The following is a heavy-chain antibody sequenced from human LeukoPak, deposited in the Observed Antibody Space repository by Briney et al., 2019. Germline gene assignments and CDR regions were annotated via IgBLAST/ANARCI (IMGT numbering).Heavy chain of an antibody. CDR2: ISSSSSYI. D-gene: IGHD4-23*01. CDR3: ASGRLGWEVDY. J-gene: IGHJ4*02. Sequence: NPGGSLRLSCAASGFTFSSYSMNWVRRAPGKGLEWVSSISSSSSYIYYADSVKGRFTISRDNAKNSLYLQMNSLRAEDTAVYYCASGRLGWEVDYWGQGTLVTVSS. CDR1: GFTFSSYS. V-gene: IGHV3-21*01.